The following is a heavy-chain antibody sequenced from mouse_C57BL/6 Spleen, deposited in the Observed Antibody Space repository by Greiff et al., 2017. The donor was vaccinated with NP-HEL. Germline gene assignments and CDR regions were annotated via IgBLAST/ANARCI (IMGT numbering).Heavy chain of an antibody. Sequence: DVQLQESGPGLVKPSQSLSLTCSVTGYSITSGYYWNWIRQFPGNKLEWMGYISYDGSNNYNPSLKNRISITRDTSKNQFFLKLNSVTTEDTATYYCAREHPYYAMDYWGQGTSVTVSS. CDR1: GYSITSGYY. CDR2: ISYDGSN. CDR3: AREHPYYAMDY. V-gene: IGHV3-6*01. J-gene: IGHJ4*01.